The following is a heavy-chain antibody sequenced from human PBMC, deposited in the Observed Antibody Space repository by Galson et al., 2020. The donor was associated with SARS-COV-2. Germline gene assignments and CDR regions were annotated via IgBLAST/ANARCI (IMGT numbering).Heavy chain of an antibody. V-gene: IGHV4-30-2*01. CDR1: GGSISSGGYS. D-gene: IGHD5-18*01. CDR2: IYHSGST. Sequence: SETLSLTCAVSGGSISSGGYSWSWIRQPPGKGLEWIGYIYHSGSTYYNPSLKSRVTISVDRSKNQFSLKLSSVTAADTAVYYCARGSGAWIQLSPDAFDIWGQGTIVTVSS. CDR3: ARGSGAWIQLSPDAFDI. J-gene: IGHJ3*02.